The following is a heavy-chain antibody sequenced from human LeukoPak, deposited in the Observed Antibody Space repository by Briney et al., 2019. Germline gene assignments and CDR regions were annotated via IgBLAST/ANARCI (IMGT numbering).Heavy chain of an antibody. J-gene: IGHJ4*02. CDR2: ISYDGSNK. CDR1: GFTFSSYG. D-gene: IGHD3-16*02. CDR3: AKDWAFGGVIVYYFDY. Sequence: GGSLRLSCAASGFTFSSYGMHWVRQAPGKGLEWVAVISYDGSNKYYADSVKGRFTISRDNSKNTLYLQMNGLRAEDTAVYYCAKDWAFGGVIVYYFDYWGQGTLVTVSS. V-gene: IGHV3-30*18.